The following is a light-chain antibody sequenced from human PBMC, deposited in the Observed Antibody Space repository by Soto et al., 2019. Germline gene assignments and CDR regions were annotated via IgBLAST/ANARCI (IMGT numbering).Light chain of an antibody. V-gene: IGKV3-20*01. Sequence: ELVLTQSPGTLSLSPGERATLSCRASQSVSSTYLAWYQQKPGQAPRLLIYGVSNRATGIPDRFSGSGSGTDFTLTISRLEPEDFAVYYCQQLGSSPITFGQGTRLEIK. CDR2: GVS. J-gene: IGKJ5*01. CDR1: QSVSSTY. CDR3: QQLGSSPIT.